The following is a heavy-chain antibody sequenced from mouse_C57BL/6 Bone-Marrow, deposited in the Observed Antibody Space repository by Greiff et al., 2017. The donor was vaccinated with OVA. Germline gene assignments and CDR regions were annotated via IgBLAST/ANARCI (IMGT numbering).Heavy chain of an antibody. D-gene: IGHD2-4*01. J-gene: IGHJ3*01. CDR3: TRWGDYDVPVDD. CDR2: IYPGNGDT. CDR1: GFTIKDDY. Sequence: EVQLQQSGAVLVRPGASVKLSCTASGFTIKDDYMHWVKQRPEKGLEWIGCIYPGNGDTDYAPKFQGKATITADTSSHTAYLQLSSLTYEDTAVYYCTRWGDYDVPVDDWGQGTRVTVSA. V-gene: IGHV14-4*01.